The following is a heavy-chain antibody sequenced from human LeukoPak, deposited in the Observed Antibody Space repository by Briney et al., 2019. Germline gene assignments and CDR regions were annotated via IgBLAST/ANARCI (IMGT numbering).Heavy chain of an antibody. Sequence: PSETLSLTCTVSGYSISSGYYWGWIRQPPGKGLEWIGSIYHSGSTYYNPSLESRVTISVDTSKNQFSLKLSSVTAADTAVYYCASTEAAVDAFDIWGQGTMVTVSS. CDR2: IYHSGST. J-gene: IGHJ3*02. CDR1: GYSISSGYY. D-gene: IGHD4-11*01. V-gene: IGHV4-38-2*02. CDR3: ASTEAAVDAFDI.